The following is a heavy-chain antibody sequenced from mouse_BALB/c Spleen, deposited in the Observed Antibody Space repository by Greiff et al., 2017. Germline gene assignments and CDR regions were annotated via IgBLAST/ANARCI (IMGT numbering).Heavy chain of an antibody. CDR2: IDPANGNT. CDR1: GFNINDTY. J-gene: IGHJ4*01. V-gene: IGHV14-3*02. Sequence: VQLKESGAELVKPGASVKLSCTASGFNINDTYMHWVKQRPEQGLEWIGRIDPANGNTKYDPKFQGKATITADTSSNTAYLQLSSLTSEDTAVYYCASITTVDAMDYWGQGTSVTVSS. D-gene: IGHD1-1*01. CDR3: ASITTVDAMDY.